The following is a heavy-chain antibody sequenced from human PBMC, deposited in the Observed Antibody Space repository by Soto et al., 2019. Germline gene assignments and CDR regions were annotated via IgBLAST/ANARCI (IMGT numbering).Heavy chain of an antibody. J-gene: IGHJ4*02. D-gene: IGHD6-6*01. Sequence: GAEVKKPGASVKVSCKGSGYTFTSYGITWVRQAPGQGLEWMGWISAHNGNTDYAQKLQGRVTVTRDTSTSTAYMELRSLRSDDTAVYYCGRGRDGDYWGQGALVTVSS. V-gene: IGHV1-18*01. CDR3: GRGRDGDY. CDR1: GYTFTSYG. CDR2: ISAHNGNT.